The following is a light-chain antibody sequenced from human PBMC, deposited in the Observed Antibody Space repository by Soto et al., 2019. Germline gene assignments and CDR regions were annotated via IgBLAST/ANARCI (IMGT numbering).Light chain of an antibody. CDR1: QSISSW. CDR3: LQYHSYPYT. J-gene: IGKJ2*01. V-gene: IGKV1-5*03. Sequence: DIQMTQSPSTLSASVGDRVTITCRASQSISSWLTWYQQKPGKAPKVLLYKASSLQSGVPSRFSGSGSGTDFTLTISSLQPDDFATYYCLQYHSYPYTFGQGTKLEIK. CDR2: KAS.